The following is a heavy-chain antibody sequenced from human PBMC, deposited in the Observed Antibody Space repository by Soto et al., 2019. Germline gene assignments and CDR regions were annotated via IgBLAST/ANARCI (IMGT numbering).Heavy chain of an antibody. CDR1: GGTFSSYA. V-gene: IGHV1-69*12. J-gene: IGHJ6*02. CDR2: IIPIFGTA. D-gene: IGHD5-12*01. CDR3: ASPPIVATIVNYYYGMDV. Sequence: QVQLVQSGAEVKKPGSSVKVSCKASGGTFSSYAISWVRQAPGQGLEWMGGIIPIFGTADYAQKFQGRVTSTAXEATXTXNMELSSLRSEDTAVYYCASPPIVATIVNYYYGMDVWGQGTTVTVSS.